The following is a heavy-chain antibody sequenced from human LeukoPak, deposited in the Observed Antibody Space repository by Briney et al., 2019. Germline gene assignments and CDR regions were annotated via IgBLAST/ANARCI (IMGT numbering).Heavy chain of an antibody. V-gene: IGHV4-59*11. CDR1: VGSISSHY. CDR2: IFYTGST. CDR3: ARAHPAYSSSSGFDF. J-gene: IGHJ4*02. Sequence: SETLSLNCTVSVGSISSHYWSWIRQPPGKGLEWIGYIFYTGSTNYNPSLRSRVTMSVDMSKNQFSLNLRSVTAADTAMYYCARAHPAYSSSSGFDFWGQGALVTVSS. D-gene: IGHD6-6*01.